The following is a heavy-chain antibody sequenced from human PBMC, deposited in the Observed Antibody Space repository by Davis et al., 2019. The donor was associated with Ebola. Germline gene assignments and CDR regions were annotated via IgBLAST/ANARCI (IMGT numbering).Heavy chain of an antibody. CDR1: GFTFSSYA. Sequence: LSLTCAASGFTFSSYAMHWVRQAPGKGLEWVAVISYDGSNKYYADSVKGRFTISRHNLKNMLYLQMNSLRPEDTAVYYCGVQGDYWGQGTLVTVSS. V-gene: IGHV3-30-3*01. CDR2: ISYDGSNK. CDR3: GVQGDY. J-gene: IGHJ4*02.